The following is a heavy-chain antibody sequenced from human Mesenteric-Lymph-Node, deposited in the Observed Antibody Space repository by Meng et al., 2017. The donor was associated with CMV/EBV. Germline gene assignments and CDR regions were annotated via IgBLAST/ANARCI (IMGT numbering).Heavy chain of an antibody. J-gene: IGHJ4*02. CDR3: ARDSGSAPYLLGY. V-gene: IGHV1-69*05. CDR2: ILPMFGKT. Sequence: KDSGGICRSYAINWVPPAPGQGLEWMGVILPMFGKTTYAQKFQGRVTITTDESTNTAYMELSSLRFEDTAVYYCARDSGSAPYLLGYWGQGTLVTVSS. D-gene: IGHD2-21*01. CDR1: GGICRSYA.